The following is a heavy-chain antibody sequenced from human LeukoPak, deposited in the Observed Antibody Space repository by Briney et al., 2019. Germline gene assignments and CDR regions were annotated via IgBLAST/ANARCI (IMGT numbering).Heavy chain of an antibody. CDR2: IYPGDSHI. CDR1: GYSFTNYW. CDR3: ARGPYSYASSATLGSYNWFDP. D-gene: IGHD5-18*01. Sequence: GESLKISCKGSGYSFTNYWIGWVRQMPGKGLEWMGIIYPGDSHIRYSPSLQDQVTISADKSINTAYLQWSSLKASDTAMYYCARGPYSYASSATLGSYNWFDPWGQGTLVTVSS. V-gene: IGHV5-51*01. J-gene: IGHJ5*02.